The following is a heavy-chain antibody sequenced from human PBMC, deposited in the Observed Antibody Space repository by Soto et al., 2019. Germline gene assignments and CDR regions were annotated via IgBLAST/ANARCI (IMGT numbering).Heavy chain of an antibody. J-gene: IGHJ6*03. CDR1: GFTISSYS. V-gene: IGHV3-21*06. CDR3: ARDFTESQYYYYCMDV. Sequence: EVQLVESGGGLVKRGGSLRLSCVVSGFTISSYSMNWVRQAPGKGLEWVSSISSGSNYTYYADSVKGRFTISRDNAKNSVYLQMNSLRAEDTALYYCARDFTESQYYYYCMDVWGKGTTVTVSS. D-gene: IGHD3-10*01. CDR2: ISSGSNYT.